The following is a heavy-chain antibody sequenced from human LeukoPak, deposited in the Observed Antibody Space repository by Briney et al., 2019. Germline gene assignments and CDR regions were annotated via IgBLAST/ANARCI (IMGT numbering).Heavy chain of an antibody. Sequence: GASVKVSCKASGYTFTSYGISWVRQAPGQGLEWMGWISAYNGNTNYAQKLQGRVTMTTDTSTSTAYMELRSLRSDDTAVYYCAKGLSAGTDGENSFDYWAREPWSPSPQ. D-gene: IGHD6-13*01. CDR3: AKGLSAGTDGENSFDY. V-gene: IGHV1-18*01. CDR2: ISAYNGNT. CDR1: GYTFTSYG. J-gene: IGHJ4*02.